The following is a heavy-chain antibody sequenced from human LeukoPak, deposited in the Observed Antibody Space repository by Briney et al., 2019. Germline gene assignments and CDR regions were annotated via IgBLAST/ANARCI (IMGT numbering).Heavy chain of an antibody. CDR3: ASADYDDYYIDF. CDR1: GGSISSYY. CDR2: IYYSGMT. V-gene: IGHV4-59*01. D-gene: IGHD4-17*01. Sequence: PSETLSLTCTVSGGSISSYYWSWIRQPPGKGLDWIGYIYYSGMTNYNPSLKSRVTISLDTPKNQFSLKLSSVTAADTAVYYCASADYDDYYIDFWGQGTLVTVSS. J-gene: IGHJ4*02.